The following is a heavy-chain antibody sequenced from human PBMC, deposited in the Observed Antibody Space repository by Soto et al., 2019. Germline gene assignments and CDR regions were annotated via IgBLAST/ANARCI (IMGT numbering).Heavy chain of an antibody. CDR3: ARAGGGYYDILTGYYNWFDP. CDR1: GGTFSSYA. V-gene: IGHV1-69*01. D-gene: IGHD3-9*01. CDR2: IIPIFGTA. J-gene: IGHJ5*02. Sequence: QVQLVQSGAEVKKPGSSVKVSCKASGGTFSSYAISWVRQAPGQGLEWMGGIIPIFGTANYAQKFQGRVTITADESTSTAYMELSSLRSEDTAVYYCARAGGGYYDILTGYYNWFDPWGQGTLVTVSS.